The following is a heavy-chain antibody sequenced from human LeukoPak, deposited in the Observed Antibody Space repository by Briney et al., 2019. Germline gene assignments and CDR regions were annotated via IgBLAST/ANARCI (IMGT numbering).Heavy chain of an antibody. CDR3: AKGGGYCSSTSCQIFNWFDP. V-gene: IGHV3-30*02. J-gene: IGHJ5*02. Sequence: GGSLRLSCAASGFTFSSYGMHWVRQAPGKGLEWVAFIRYDGSNKYYADSVKGRFTISRDNSKNTLYLQMNSLRAEDTAVYYCAKGGGYCSSTSCQIFNWFDPWGQGTLVTVSS. CDR1: GFTFSSYG. D-gene: IGHD2-2*01. CDR2: IRYDGSNK.